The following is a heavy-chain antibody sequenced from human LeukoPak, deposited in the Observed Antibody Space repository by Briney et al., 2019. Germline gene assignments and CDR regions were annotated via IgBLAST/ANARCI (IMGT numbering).Heavy chain of an antibody. CDR3: ARDRGAVAGPTIDY. CDR2: TYHSGST. CDR1: GGSISSGGYY. Sequence: SETLSLTCTVSGGSISSGGYYWSWIRQPPGKGLEWIGYTYHSGSTYYNPSLKSRVTISVDRSKNQFSLKLSSVTAADTAVYYCARDRGAVAGPTIDYWGQGTLVTVSS. V-gene: IGHV4-30-2*01. J-gene: IGHJ4*02. D-gene: IGHD6-19*01.